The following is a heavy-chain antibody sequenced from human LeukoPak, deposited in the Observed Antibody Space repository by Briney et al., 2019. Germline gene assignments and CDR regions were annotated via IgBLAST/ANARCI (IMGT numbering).Heavy chain of an antibody. J-gene: IGHJ4*02. V-gene: IGHV4-59*12. Sequence: SETLSLTCTVSGGSISSYYWSWIRQPPGKGLEWIGCIYYSGSTNYNPSLKSRVTISVDTSKNQFSLKLSSVTAADTAVYYCAQAANYYDSSGYYKGYYFDYWGQGTLVTVSS. CDR1: GGSISSYY. CDR3: AQAANYYDSSGYYKGYYFDY. CDR2: IYYSGST. D-gene: IGHD3-22*01.